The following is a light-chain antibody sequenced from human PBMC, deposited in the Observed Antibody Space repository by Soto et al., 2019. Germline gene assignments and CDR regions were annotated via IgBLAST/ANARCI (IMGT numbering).Light chain of an antibody. J-gene: IGKJ2*01. CDR3: LQHKTYPYT. V-gene: IGKV1-17*01. CDR2: AAS. Sequence: DIQMTQSPSSLPASVGDRVTIICRASQGIRNDLGWYQQKPGKAPKRLIYAASSLDGGVPTRFSVSGSGTEFTLTIRILQPEDFATYYCLQHKTYPYTFGQGTKLEIK. CDR1: QGIRND.